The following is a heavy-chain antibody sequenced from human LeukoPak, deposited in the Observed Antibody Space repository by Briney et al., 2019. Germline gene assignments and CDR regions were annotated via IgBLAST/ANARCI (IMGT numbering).Heavy chain of an antibody. CDR2: ISWDGGST. CDR1: GFTFDDYA. D-gene: IGHD3-10*01. V-gene: IGHV3-43D*03. Sequence: GGSLRLSCAASGFTFDDYAMHWVRQAPGKGLEWVSLISWDGGSTYYADSVKGRFTISRDNSKNTLYLQMNSLRAEDTAVYYCAKGLWYYGSGSYEYYFDYWGQGTLVTVSS. J-gene: IGHJ4*02. CDR3: AKGLWYYGSGSYEYYFDY.